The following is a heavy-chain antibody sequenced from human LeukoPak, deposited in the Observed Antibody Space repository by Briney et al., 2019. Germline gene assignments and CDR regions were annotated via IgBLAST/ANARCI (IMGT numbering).Heavy chain of an antibody. D-gene: IGHD2-8*01. V-gene: IGHV3-43*01. CDR3: AKQFLRGGKWYYFDY. J-gene: IGHJ4*02. Sequence: HTGGSLRLSCAASGFTFDDYTMHWVRQAPGKGLEWVSLISWDGGSTYYADSVKGRFTISRDNSKNSLYLQMNSLRTEDTALYYCAKQFLRGGKWYYFDYWGQGTLVTVSS. CDR1: GFTFDDYT. CDR2: ISWDGGST.